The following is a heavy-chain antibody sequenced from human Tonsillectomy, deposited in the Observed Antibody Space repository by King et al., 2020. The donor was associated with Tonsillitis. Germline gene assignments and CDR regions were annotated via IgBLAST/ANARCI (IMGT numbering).Heavy chain of an antibody. Sequence: VQLVESGGGLVQPGGSLRLSCAASGFPFSPYWMHWARQAPGKGLVWVSRISSDGTNTVYADPVKGRFTVSRDDARNKLNLQMNSLRAEDTAVYYCARGDGDTVPAYWGQGTLVTVSS. D-gene: IGHD5-24*01. J-gene: IGHJ4*02. CDR3: ARGDGDTVPAY. CDR1: GFPFSPYW. V-gene: IGHV3-74*01. CDR2: ISSDGTNT.